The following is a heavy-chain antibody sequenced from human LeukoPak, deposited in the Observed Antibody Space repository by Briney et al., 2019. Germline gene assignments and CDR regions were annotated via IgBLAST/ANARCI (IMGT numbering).Heavy chain of an antibody. Sequence: SETLSLTCTVSGDSISSSSWNWIRQPPGKGLEWIGRIYSSGRTRYNPSLESRLTITVDTSNNQFSLRLDSVTAADTAVYYCARQGRLLLVDYWGQGTLVTVSS. D-gene: IGHD3-22*01. CDR3: ARQGRLLLVDY. CDR2: IYSSGRT. V-gene: IGHV4-59*08. J-gene: IGHJ4*02. CDR1: GDSISSSS.